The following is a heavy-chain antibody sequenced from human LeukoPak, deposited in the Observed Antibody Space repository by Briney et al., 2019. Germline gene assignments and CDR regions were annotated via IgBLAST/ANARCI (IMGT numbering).Heavy chain of an antibody. D-gene: IGHD5-18*01. V-gene: IGHV1-69*04. CDR2: IIPIFGIA. J-gene: IGHJ6*02. CDR1: GGTFISYA. Sequence: GASVKVSCKASGGTFISYAISWVRQAPGQGLEWMGRIIPIFGIANYAQKFQGRVTITADKSTSTAYMELSSLRSEDTAVYYCARGYSYGYRRVYYYGMDVWGQGTTVTVSS. CDR3: ARGYSYGYRRVYYYGMDV.